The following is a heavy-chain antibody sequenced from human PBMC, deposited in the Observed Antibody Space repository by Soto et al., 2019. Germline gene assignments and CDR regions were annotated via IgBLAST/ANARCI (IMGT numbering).Heavy chain of an antibody. V-gene: IGHV4-59*01. CDR3: SRVNYPLYGMDV. J-gene: IGHJ6*02. Sequence: SETLSLTCTVSGGSISSYYWSWIRQPPGKGLEWIGYIYYSGSTNYNPSLKSRVTISVDTSKNQFSLKLSSVTAADTAVYYCSRVNYPLYGMDVWGQGTTVTVSS. CDR1: GGSISSYY. CDR2: IYYSGST. D-gene: IGHD3-10*01.